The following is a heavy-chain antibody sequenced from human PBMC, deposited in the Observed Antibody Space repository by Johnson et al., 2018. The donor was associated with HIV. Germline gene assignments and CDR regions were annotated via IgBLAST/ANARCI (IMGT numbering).Heavy chain of an antibody. CDR2: IKQDGSEK. V-gene: IGHV3-7*01. D-gene: IGHD2-21*01. J-gene: IGHJ3*02. CDR1: GFTFSSYW. CDR3: AKAYWPGCDAFDI. Sequence: VQLVESGGGLVQPGGSLRLSCAASGFTFSSYWMSWVRQAPGKGLEWVANIKQDGSEKYYVDSVKGRFTISRDNSKNTGNLQMKSLRTEDSGVYYCAKAYWPGCDAFDIWGQGTMVTVSS.